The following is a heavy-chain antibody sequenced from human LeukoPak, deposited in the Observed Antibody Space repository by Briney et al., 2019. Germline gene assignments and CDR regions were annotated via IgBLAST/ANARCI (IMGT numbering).Heavy chain of an antibody. CDR2: IYTSGST. Sequence: SETLSLTCTVSGGSISSYYWSWIRQPAGKGLEWIGRIYTSGSTNYNPSLKSRVTMSVDTSKNQFSLKLSSVTAADTAVYYCAREITYYDILTGPAYFDYWAREPWSPSPQ. J-gene: IGHJ4*02. D-gene: IGHD3-9*01. V-gene: IGHV4-4*07. CDR3: AREITYYDILTGPAYFDY. CDR1: GGSISSYY.